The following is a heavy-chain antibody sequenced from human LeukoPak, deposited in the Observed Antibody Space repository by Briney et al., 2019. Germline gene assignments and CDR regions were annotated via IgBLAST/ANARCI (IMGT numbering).Heavy chain of an antibody. D-gene: IGHD3-16*02. V-gene: IGHV1-2*02. CDR3: ARDSLNDYVWGSYRFDY. CDR1: GYTFTGYY. J-gene: IGHJ4*02. Sequence: ASVTVSCKASGYTFTGYYMHWVRQAPGQGLEWMGWINPNSGGTNYAQKFQGRVTMTRDTSTSTAYMELSRLRSDDTAVYYCARDSLNDYVWGSYRFDYWGQGTLVTVSS. CDR2: INPNSGGT.